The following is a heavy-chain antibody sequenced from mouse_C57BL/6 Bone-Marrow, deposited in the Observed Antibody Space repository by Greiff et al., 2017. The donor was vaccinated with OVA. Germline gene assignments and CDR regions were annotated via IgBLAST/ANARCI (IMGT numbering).Heavy chain of an antibody. CDR2: INPSSGYT. J-gene: IGHJ1*03. Sequence: VQLQESGAELARPGASVKMSCKASGYTFTSYTMHWVKQRPGQGLEWIGYINPSSGYTKYNQKFKDKATLTADKSSSTAYMQLNSLTSEDSAVYYCARRLRQWYFDVWGTGTTVTVSS. CDR3: ARRLRQWYFDV. D-gene: IGHD1-2*01. CDR1: GYTFTSYT. V-gene: IGHV1-4*01.